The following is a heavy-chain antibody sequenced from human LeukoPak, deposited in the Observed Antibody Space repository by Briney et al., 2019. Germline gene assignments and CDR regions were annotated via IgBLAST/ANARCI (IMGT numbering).Heavy chain of an antibody. CDR3: SREGSDGYNFDY. D-gene: IGHD5-24*01. CDR1: GFTCSSYE. Sequence: PGGSLRRSCAASGFTCSSYELIWARQAPGKGLEWVSYINPSGARIYYADSVKGRFTISRDNAKNSLYLQMNSLRAEDTGVYYCSREGSDGYNFDYWGQGTLVTVSS. V-gene: IGHV3-48*03. J-gene: IGHJ4*02. CDR2: INPSGARI.